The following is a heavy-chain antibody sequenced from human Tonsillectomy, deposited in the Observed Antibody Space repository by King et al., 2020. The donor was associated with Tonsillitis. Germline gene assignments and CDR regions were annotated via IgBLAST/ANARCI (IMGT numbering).Heavy chain of an antibody. J-gene: IGHJ4*02. V-gene: IGHV1-46*01. CDR3: ARGGVETTLYYFDC. D-gene: IGHD3-10*01. CDR1: GYTFTSYY. CDR2: INPSGGST. Sequence: QLVQSGAEVKKPGASVKVSCKASGYTFTSYYIHWVRQAPGQGLEWMGIINPSGGSTSHAQKFQGRVTMTRDTSTSKVYMELSSLRSEDTTVYYCARGGVETTLYYFDCWGQGTLVTVSS.